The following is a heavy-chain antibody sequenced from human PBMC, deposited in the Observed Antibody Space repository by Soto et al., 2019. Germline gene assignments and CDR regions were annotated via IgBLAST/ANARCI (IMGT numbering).Heavy chain of an antibody. CDR3: ARDESMVRELWLDP. J-gene: IGHJ5*02. V-gene: IGHV3-74*01. D-gene: IGHD1-26*01. CDR2: INNDGSDT. CDR1: GFTFIGYW. Sequence: EVQLLESGGGLVQPWGSLRLSCAASGFTFIGYWMHLVRQGPGKGLVWVSRINNDGSDTTYADSVKCLFTISIDNAKNMLYLQMNSLRVYDTAVYYCARDESMVRELWLDPWGQGTLVTVSS.